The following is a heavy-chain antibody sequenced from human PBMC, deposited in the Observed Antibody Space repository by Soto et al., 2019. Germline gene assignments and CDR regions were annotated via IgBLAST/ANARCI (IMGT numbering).Heavy chain of an antibody. V-gene: IGHV4-31*03. D-gene: IGHD2-15*01. CDR1: GGSISSGGYY. CDR2: IYYSGST. J-gene: IGHJ4*02. Sequence: SETLSLTCTVSGGSISSGGYYWSWIRQHPGKGLEWIGYIYYSGSTYYNPSLKSRVTISVDTSKNQFSLKLSSVTAADTAVYYCARAHVVVVAATRGIRYFDYWGQGTLVTVSS. CDR3: ARAHVVVVAATRGIRYFDY.